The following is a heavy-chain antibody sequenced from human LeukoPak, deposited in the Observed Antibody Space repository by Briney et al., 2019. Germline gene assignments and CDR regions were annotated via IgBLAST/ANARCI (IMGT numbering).Heavy chain of an antibody. D-gene: IGHD2-2*01. Sequence: TGGSLRLSCAASGFIFSNYGMRWVRQAPGKGLEWVAFIWYAGSNKYYADSVKGRFTISRDNSRNTLYLQMNSLRADDTAVYYCAKDRCSSTSCSFDYWGQGTLVTVSS. V-gene: IGHV3-30*02. CDR1: GFIFSNYG. CDR2: IWYAGSNK. J-gene: IGHJ4*02. CDR3: AKDRCSSTSCSFDY.